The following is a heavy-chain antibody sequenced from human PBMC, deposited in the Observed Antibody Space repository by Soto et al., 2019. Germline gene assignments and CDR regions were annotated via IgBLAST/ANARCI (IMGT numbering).Heavy chain of an antibody. CDR2: ISYDARTE. Sequence: PGGSLRLSCAASGFTFNNFGMHWVRQAPGKGLEWVAVISYDARTEYYADSVKGRFTISRDNSKNTLYLQMNSLRAEDTAVYYCAKGEYQLLSWFDPWGQGTLVTVSS. J-gene: IGHJ5*02. V-gene: IGHV3-30*18. CDR3: AKGEYQLLSWFDP. CDR1: GFTFNNFG. D-gene: IGHD2-2*01.